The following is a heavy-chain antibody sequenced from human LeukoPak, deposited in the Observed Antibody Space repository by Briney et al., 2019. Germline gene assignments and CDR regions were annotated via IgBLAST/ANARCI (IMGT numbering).Heavy chain of an antibody. V-gene: IGHV3-21*01. D-gene: IGHD2-2*01. J-gene: IGHJ4*02. CDR1: GFTFSSYS. Sequence: GGSLRLSCAASGFTFSSYSMNWVRQAPGKGLEWVSSISSSSSYIYYADSVKGRFTISRDNARNSLYLQMNSLRAEDAAVYYCARLVVPAANDYWGQGTLVTVSS. CDR2: ISSSSSYI. CDR3: ARLVVPAANDY.